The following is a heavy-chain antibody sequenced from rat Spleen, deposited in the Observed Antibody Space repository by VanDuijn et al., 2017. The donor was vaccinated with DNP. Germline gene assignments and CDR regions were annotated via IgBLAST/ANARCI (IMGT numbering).Heavy chain of an antibody. CDR2: ITYDGSRT. D-gene: IGHD1-11*01. J-gene: IGHJ4*01. V-gene: IGHV5S10*01. CDR3: TTFEGRNA. CDR1: GFRFSDYN. Sequence: EVQLVESGGGLVQPGRSLKLSCAASGFRFSDYNMAWVRQAPKKGLEWVATITYDGSRTYYRDSVKGRFTISRDNAKSTLYLQMDSLRSEDTATYYCTTFEGRNAWGQGTSVTVSS.